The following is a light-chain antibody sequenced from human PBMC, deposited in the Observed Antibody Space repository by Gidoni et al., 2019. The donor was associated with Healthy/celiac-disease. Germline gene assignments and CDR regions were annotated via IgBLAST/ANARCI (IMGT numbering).Light chain of an antibody. CDR2: KAS. J-gene: IGKJ3*01. CDR3: QQYNSYSLFT. CDR1: QRISSW. Sequence: DIQMTQSPSTQSASVGERVTITCRASQRISSWLAWYQQKPGKAPKLLIYKASSLESGVPSRFSGSGSGTEFTLTISSLQPDDFATYYCQQYNSYSLFTFXPXTKVDIK. V-gene: IGKV1-5*03.